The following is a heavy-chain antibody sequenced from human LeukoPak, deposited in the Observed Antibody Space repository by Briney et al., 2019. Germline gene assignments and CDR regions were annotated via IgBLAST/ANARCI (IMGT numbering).Heavy chain of an antibody. D-gene: IGHD6-13*01. V-gene: IGHV4-34*01. J-gene: IGHJ6*03. CDR3: ARHHRVNMAAAVRYYYYMDV. CDR1: GGSFSGYY. Sequence: SETLSLTCAVYGGSFSGYYWSWIRQPPGKGLEWIGEINHSGSTNYNPSLKSRVTISVDTSKNQFSLKLSSVTAADTAVYYCARHHRVNMAAAVRYYYYMDVWGKGTTVTVSS. CDR2: INHSGST.